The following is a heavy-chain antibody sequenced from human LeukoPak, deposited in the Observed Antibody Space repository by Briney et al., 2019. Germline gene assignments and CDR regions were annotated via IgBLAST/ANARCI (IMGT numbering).Heavy chain of an antibody. J-gene: IGHJ4*02. V-gene: IGHV3-74*01. D-gene: IGHD1-26*01. CDR1: GFTFSSYW. CDR2: INSDGSST. CDR3: ASPLGYSGSTGGFDY. Sequence: GGSLRLSCAASGFTFSSYWMHWVRQAPGKGLGWVSRINSDGSSTSYADSVKGRFTISRDNAKNTLYLQMNSLRAEDTAVYYCASPLGYSGSTGGFDYWGQGTLVTVSS.